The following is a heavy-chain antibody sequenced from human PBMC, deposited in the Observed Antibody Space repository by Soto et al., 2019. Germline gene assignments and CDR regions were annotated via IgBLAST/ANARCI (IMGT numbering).Heavy chain of an antibody. J-gene: IGHJ4*02. V-gene: IGHV3-30-3*01. Sequence: QVQLVESGGGVVQPGRSLRLSCAASGFTFSSYAMHWVRQAPGKGLEWVAVISYDGSNKYYADSVKGRFTISRDNSKNXLYLQMNXXXAEXTAVYYCARDGPXXWSGYSFDYWGQGTLVTVSS. D-gene: IGHD3-3*01. CDR3: ARDGPXXWSGYSFDY. CDR1: GFTFSSYA. CDR2: ISYDGSNK.